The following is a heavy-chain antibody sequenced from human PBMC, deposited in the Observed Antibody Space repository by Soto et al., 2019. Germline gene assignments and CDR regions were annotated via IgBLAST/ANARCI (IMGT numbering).Heavy chain of an antibody. J-gene: IGHJ3*02. CDR3: ARQVAADGTFREDVFDI. CDR1: GGTFSNHA. CDR2: IIPIFSTT. Sequence: QVHLVQSGAEVKKPGSSVKVSCKAPGGTFSNHAINWLRQAPGQGLEWMGRIIPIFSTTNYAQKCPGRVMTTADDTTSSAYLELSCLEPADTAVYYCARQVAADGTFREDVFDIWGQGTLVTVSS. V-gene: IGHV1-69*12. D-gene: IGHD6-13*01.